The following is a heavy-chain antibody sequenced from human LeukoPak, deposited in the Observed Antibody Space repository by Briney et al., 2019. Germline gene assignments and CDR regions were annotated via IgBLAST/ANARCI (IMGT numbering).Heavy chain of an antibody. J-gene: IGHJ6*03. D-gene: IGHD3-22*01. V-gene: IGHV4-34*01. Sequence: PSETLSLTGAVYGGSFSGYYWTWIRQTPEKGLEWIGEMNPSGSTNYNPSLKSRVTISVDTSKNQFSLELSSVAAADTAVYYCARGRQDVTMIVVVMTAVSYYLDVWGKGTTVTVS. CDR3: ARGRQDVTMIVVVMTAVSYYLDV. CDR2: MNPSGST. CDR1: GGSFSGYY.